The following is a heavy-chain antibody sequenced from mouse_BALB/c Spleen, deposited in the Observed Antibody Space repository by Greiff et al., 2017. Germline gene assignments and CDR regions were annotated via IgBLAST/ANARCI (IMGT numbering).Heavy chain of an antibody. CDR3: ARFITTATYYFDY. J-gene: IGHJ2*01. Sequence: EVKLVESGGGLVKPGGSLKLSCAASGFTFSSYAMSWVRQTPEKRLEWVASISSGGSTYYPDSVKGRFTISRDNARNILYLQMSSLRSEDTAMYYCARFITTATYYFDYWGQGTTLTVSS. CDR2: ISSGGST. V-gene: IGHV5-6-5*01. CDR1: GFTFSSYA. D-gene: IGHD1-2*01.